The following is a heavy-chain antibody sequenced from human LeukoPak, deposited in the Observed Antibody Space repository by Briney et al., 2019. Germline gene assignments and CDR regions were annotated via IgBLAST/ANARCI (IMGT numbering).Heavy chain of an antibody. V-gene: IGHV4-34*01. CDR2: INHSGST. J-gene: IGHJ4*02. Sequence: KPSETLFLTCAVYGGSFSGCYWSWIRQPPGKGLEWIGEINHSGSTNYNPSLKSRVTISVDTSKNQFSLKLSSAAAADTAVYYCASGSRDFDYWGQGTLVTVSS. CDR3: ASGSRDFDY. CDR1: GGSFSGCY.